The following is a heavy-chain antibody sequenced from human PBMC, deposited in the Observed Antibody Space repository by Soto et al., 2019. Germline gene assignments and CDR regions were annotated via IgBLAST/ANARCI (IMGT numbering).Heavy chain of an antibody. J-gene: IGHJ6*02. CDR1: GFTFSSYG. Sequence: GSLRLSCAASGFTFSSYGMHWVRQAPGKGLEWVAVISYDGSNKYCADSVKGRFTISRDNSKNTLYLQMNSLRAEDTAVYYCAKDKTGERNYYYYGMDVWGQGTTVTVSS. CDR3: AKDKTGERNYYYYGMDV. V-gene: IGHV3-30*18. D-gene: IGHD7-27*01. CDR2: ISYDGSNK.